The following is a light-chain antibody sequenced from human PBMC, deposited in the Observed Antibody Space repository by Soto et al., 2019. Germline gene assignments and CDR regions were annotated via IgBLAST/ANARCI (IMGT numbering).Light chain of an antibody. V-gene: IGLV2-14*01. Sequence: QSVLTQPASVSGSPGQSITISCTGTSSDIGGYNYVSWYQQHPGEAPKLVIYEVSNRPSGVSNRFSGSKSGNTASLTISGLQADDEADYYCHSYVRSTLVFGGGTKLTVL. CDR2: EVS. CDR3: HSYVRSTLV. CDR1: SSDIGGYNY. J-gene: IGLJ3*02.